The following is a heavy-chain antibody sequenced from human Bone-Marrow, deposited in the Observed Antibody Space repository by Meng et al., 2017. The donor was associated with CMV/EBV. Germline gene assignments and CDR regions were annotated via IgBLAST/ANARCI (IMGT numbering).Heavy chain of an antibody. Sequence: SVKVSCKASGGTFSSYAISWVRQAPGQGLEWMGGIIPIFGTANYAQKFQGRVTITTDESTSTAYMELSSLRSEDTAVYYCARGGKIVVVPADIEGVDWFDPWGQGTRVTGFS. J-gene: IGHJ5*02. CDR1: GGTFSSYA. CDR2: IIPIFGTA. D-gene: IGHD2-2*02. V-gene: IGHV1-69*05. CDR3: ARGGKIVVVPADIEGVDWFDP.